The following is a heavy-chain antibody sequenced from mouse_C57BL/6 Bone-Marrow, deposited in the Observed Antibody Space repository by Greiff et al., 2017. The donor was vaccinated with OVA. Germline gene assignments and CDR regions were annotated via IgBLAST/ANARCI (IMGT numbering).Heavy chain of an antibody. Sequence: QVQLQQSGAELARPGASVKLSCKASGYTFTSYGISWVKQRTGQGLEWIGEIYPRSGNTYYNEKFKGKATLTADKSSSTAYMELRSLTSEDSAVYFCAKGRLFITTVVATRYWGQGTTLTVSS. J-gene: IGHJ2*01. CDR3: AKGRLFITTVVATRY. D-gene: IGHD1-1*01. CDR1: GYTFTSYG. CDR2: IYPRSGNT. V-gene: IGHV1-81*01.